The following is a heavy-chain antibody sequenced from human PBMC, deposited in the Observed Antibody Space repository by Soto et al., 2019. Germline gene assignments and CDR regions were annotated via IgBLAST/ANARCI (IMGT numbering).Heavy chain of an antibody. CDR1: GYTFTSYG. D-gene: IGHD5-18*01. CDR3: ARDQRQLCHYYYYGMEV. J-gene: IGHJ6*02. Sequence: GASVKVSCKASGYTFTSYGISWVRQAPGQGLEWMGWISAYNGNTNYAQKLQGRVTMTTDTSTSTAYMELRSLRSDDTAVYYCARDQRQLCHYYYYGMEVWGQGTPVTAP. CDR2: ISAYNGNT. V-gene: IGHV1-18*04.